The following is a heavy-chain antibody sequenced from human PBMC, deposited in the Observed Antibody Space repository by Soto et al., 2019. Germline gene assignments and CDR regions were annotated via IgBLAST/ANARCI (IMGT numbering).Heavy chain of an antibody. D-gene: IGHD3-10*01. CDR1: GGSFSGYY. CDR3: AMGIGAPSFDY. V-gene: IGHV4-34*01. Sequence: SETLSLTCAVYGGSFSGYYWSWIRQPPGKGLEWIGEINHSGSTNYNPSLKSRVTISVDTSKNQFSLKLSSVTAADTAVYYCAMGIGAPSFDYWGQGTLVTVSS. J-gene: IGHJ4*02. CDR2: INHSGST.